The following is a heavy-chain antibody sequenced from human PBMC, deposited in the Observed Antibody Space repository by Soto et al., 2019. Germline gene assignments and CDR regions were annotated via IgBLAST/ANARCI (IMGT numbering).Heavy chain of an antibody. J-gene: IGHJ4*02. Sequence: AQLLESGGDLAQPGGSLRLSRAASGFTFRDYAMNWVRQAPGKGLEWVADISGNGNSARHADSVKGRFTISRDNSQNTLYLHMNSLRVDDTAIYYCGKERRGSGWSVCNFWGQGTLVTVSS. CDR3: GKERRGSGWSVCNF. CDR1: GFTFRDYA. V-gene: IGHV3-23*01. CDR2: ISGNGNSA. D-gene: IGHD6-19*01.